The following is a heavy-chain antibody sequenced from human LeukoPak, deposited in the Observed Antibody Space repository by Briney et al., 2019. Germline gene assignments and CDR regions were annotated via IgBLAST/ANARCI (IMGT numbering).Heavy chain of an antibody. CDR1: GFTFSDYW. J-gene: IGHJ4*02. Sequence: GGSLRLSCAASGFTFSDYWMQWVRQAPGKGLEWVANINQDGSAKYYVDSVKGRFTISKDIAKNPLYLQMNSLRVDDTAVYYCTRGDPDFWGQGTLVTVSS. V-gene: IGHV3-7*01. CDR2: INQDGSAK. D-gene: IGHD3-3*01. CDR3: TRGDPDF.